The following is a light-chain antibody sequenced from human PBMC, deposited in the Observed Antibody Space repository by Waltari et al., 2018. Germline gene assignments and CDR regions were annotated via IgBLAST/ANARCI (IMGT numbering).Light chain of an antibody. V-gene: IGKV3-15*01. CDR2: GAS. CDR1: QRINSN. CDR3: QQYNNWPRT. J-gene: IGKJ1*01. Sequence: EIVMTQSPATLSLSPGERATLPCRARQRINSNVAWYQQKPGQAPRLLIYGASARATGIPVRFSGSGSGTEFTLTISSLQSDDFGVYYCQQYNNWPRTFGQGTKVEI.